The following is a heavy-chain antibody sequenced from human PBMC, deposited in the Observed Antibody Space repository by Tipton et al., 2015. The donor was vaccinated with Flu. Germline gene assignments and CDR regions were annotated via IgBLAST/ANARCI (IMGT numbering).Heavy chain of an antibody. CDR2: LWYDGSNI. CDR3: ARDEGVVNYYFGMDV. V-gene: IGHV3-33*01. Sequence: SLRLSCKVSGFDFSVYGMHWVRQAPGKGLEWVAVLWYDGSNIHYADSVKGRFTISRDNSKNTLYLQMNGLRAEDTAVYYCARDEGVVNYYFGMDVWGQGTTVTVSS. CDR1: GFDFSVYG. J-gene: IGHJ6*01.